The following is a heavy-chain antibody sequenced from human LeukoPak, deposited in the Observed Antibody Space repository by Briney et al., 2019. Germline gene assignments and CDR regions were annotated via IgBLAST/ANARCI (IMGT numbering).Heavy chain of an antibody. CDR3: ARLRYYDILTGYWRAFDI. D-gene: IGHD3-9*01. CDR2: INHSGST. V-gene: IGHV4-30-4*01. J-gene: IGHJ3*02. Sequence: SQTLSLTCTVSGGSISSGDYYWSWIRQPPGKGLEGIGEINHSGSTNYNPSLKSPVTISVDTSKNQFSLKLSSVTAADTAVYYCARLRYYDILTGYWRAFDIWGQGTMVTVSS. CDR1: GGSISSGDYY.